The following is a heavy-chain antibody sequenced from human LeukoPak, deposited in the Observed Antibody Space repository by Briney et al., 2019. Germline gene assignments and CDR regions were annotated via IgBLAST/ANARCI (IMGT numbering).Heavy chain of an antibody. V-gene: IGHV3-30*04. CDR3: ARDPIAVAGTRFFDH. J-gene: IGHJ4*02. D-gene: IGHD6-19*01. CDR1: GFTFSTYS. Sequence: GRSLRLSCAASGFTFSTYSMHWVRQAPGKGLEWVAVVSYDGSTKYYADSVKGRFTISRDNSKNTMYVQMNSLRAEDTAVYYCARDPIAVAGTRFFDHWGQGTLVSVSS. CDR2: VSYDGSTK.